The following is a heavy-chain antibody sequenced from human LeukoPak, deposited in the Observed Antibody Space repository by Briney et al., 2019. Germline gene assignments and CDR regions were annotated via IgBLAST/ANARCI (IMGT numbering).Heavy chain of an antibody. J-gene: IGHJ5*02. CDR3: ARPARFGVVITHRYNWFDP. Sequence: PSETLSLTCTVSGGSISSYYWSWIRQPPGKGLEWIGEINHSGSTNYNPSLKSRVTISVDTSKNQFSLKLSSVTAADTAVYYCARPARFGVVITHRYNWFDPWGQGTLVTVSS. CDR2: INHSGST. V-gene: IGHV4-34*01. D-gene: IGHD3-3*01. CDR1: GGSISSYY.